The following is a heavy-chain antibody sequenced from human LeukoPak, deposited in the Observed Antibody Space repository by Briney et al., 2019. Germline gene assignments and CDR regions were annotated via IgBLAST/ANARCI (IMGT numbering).Heavy chain of an antibody. CDR3: ARPLYCSSTSCYTRSFGAFDI. Sequence: SETLSLTCTVSGGSISSYHWSWIRQPAGKGLEWIGRIYTSGSTNYNPSLKSRVTISVDTSKNQFSLKLSSVTAADTAVYYCARPLYCSSTSCYTRSFGAFDIWGQGTMVTVSS. CDR2: IYTSGST. J-gene: IGHJ3*02. CDR1: GGSISSYH. V-gene: IGHV4-4*07. D-gene: IGHD2-2*02.